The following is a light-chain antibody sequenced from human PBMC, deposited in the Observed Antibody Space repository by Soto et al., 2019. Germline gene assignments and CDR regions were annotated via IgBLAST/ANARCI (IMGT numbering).Light chain of an antibody. V-gene: IGKV3-11*01. J-gene: IGKJ5*01. CDR1: QYIGTS. CDR3: QHHSNWPPIS. CDR2: DAS. Sequence: EIVSTQSPATLSLSPGEGATLSCGASQYIGTSLAWYQQRPGQAPRLLIYDASDRATDIPGRFSGSGSGTDFTLTISSLEPEDFAVYYCQHHSNWPPISFGQGTRLEIK.